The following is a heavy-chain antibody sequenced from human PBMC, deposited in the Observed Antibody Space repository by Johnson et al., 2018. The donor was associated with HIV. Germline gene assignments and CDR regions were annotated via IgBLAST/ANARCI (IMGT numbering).Heavy chain of an antibody. CDR1: GFTFSSYA. D-gene: IGHD3-22*01. Sequence: VQLVESGGGLVQPGGSLRLSCAASGFTFSSYAMSWVRQAPGKGLEWASAISGSGGSTYYADSVKGRFTISRDNSKNKLYPQMNSLRAEDTAVYYCARSTPPVDYYDSSGYYPLAYDAFDIWGQGTMVTVSS. J-gene: IGHJ3*02. CDR3: ARSTPPVDYYDSSGYYPLAYDAFDI. V-gene: IGHV3-23*04. CDR2: ISGSGGST.